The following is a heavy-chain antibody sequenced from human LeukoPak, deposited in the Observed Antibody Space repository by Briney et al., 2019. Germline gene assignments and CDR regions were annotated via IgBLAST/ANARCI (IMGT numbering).Heavy chain of an antibody. Sequence: GVSLKISCKGSGYSFTSYWIGWVRHMPGKGLEWGGIIYPGDSDTRYSPSFQGQVTISADKSISTAYLQWSSLKASDTAMYYCARGWGYYGAAFDIWGQGTMVTVSS. CDR3: ARGWGYYGAAFDI. CDR1: GYSFTSYW. D-gene: IGHD3-22*01. J-gene: IGHJ3*02. V-gene: IGHV5-51*01. CDR2: IYPGDSDT.